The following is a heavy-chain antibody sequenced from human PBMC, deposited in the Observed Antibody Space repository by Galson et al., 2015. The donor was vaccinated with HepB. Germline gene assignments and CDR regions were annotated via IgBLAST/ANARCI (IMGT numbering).Heavy chain of an antibody. CDR2: IKSNSDYT. V-gene: IGHV3-21*01. CDR3: TRAMSVALGTGAFDI. CDR1: GFSFSSYT. J-gene: IGHJ3*02. D-gene: IGHD2-8*02. Sequence: SLRLSCAASGFSFSSYTMNWVRQAPGRGLEWVSSIKSNSDYTYYADSVRGRFTISRDNAENSVYLQMNSLGGEDTAVYYCTRAMSVALGTGAFDIWGQGTVVTVSS.